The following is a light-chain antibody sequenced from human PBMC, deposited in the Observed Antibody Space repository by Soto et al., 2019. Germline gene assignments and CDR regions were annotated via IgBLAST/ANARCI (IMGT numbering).Light chain of an antibody. CDR3: QHYNSYSEA. J-gene: IGKJ1*01. CDR1: RSISDW. CDR2: DAS. V-gene: IGKV1-5*01. Sequence: DIQMTQSPSSLSPSVGDRVTITCRASRSISDWLAWYQQKQGKAPELIIFDASNLKSGVSSRFSGSGSGTELNLTISSLQPDDVATYYCQHYNSYSEAFGQGTKVDI.